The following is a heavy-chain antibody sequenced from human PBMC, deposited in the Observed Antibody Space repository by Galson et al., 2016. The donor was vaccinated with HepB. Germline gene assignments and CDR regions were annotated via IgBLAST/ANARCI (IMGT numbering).Heavy chain of an antibody. Sequence: SLRLSCAVSGFSFTTSTMNWVRQAPGKGLEYVSVIYSGGTTYYADSVKGRFTISRDNSQNSLFLQMNTLRAEDTAVYFCVRGVYGDHGWFDYWGQGTLVTVSS. J-gene: IGHJ4*02. V-gene: IGHV3-66*02. CDR1: GFSFTTST. CDR3: VRGVYGDHGWFDY. CDR2: IYSGGTT. D-gene: IGHD4-17*01.